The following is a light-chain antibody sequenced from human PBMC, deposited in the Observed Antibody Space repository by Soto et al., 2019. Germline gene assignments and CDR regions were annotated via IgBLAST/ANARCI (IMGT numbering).Light chain of an antibody. J-gene: IGKJ4*01. CDR3: MQAIQTQLT. V-gene: IGKV2-28*01. CDR2: LGS. Sequence: DIVMTQSPLSLPVTPGEPASISCRSSQSLLHSNGYNYLDWYLQKPGQSPQLLIYLGSNRASGVPDRFSGSGSGTDFTLKISRVEAEDVGVYYCMQAIQTQLTFGGGTNVEIK. CDR1: QSLLHSNGYNY.